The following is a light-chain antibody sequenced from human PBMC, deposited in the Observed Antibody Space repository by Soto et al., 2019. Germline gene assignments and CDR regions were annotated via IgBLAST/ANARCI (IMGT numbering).Light chain of an antibody. V-gene: IGKV4-1*01. CDR2: WAS. Sequence: DIVMTQSPDSLAVSLGERATINCKSSQRVLYSSNNLNYLAWYQQKPGQSPKLLIYWASTRESGVPDRFSGSGSGTDFTLTISSLQAEDVAVYYCQQYYSTPYTFGQGTKLEIK. CDR1: QRVLYSSNNLNY. J-gene: IGKJ2*01. CDR3: QQYYSTPYT.